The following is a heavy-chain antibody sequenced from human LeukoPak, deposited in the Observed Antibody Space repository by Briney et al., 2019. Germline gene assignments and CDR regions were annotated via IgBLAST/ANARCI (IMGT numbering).Heavy chain of an antibody. CDR3: ARGEGYSYGYPYNWFDP. D-gene: IGHD5-18*01. Sequence: GASVKVSCKASGYTFTSYDINWVRQATGQGLEWMGWMNPNSGNTGYAQKFQGRVTMTRNTSISTAYMELSSLRSEDTAVYYCARGEGYSYGYPYNWFDPWGQGTLVTVSS. CDR2: MNPNSGNT. CDR1: GYTFTSYD. J-gene: IGHJ5*02. V-gene: IGHV1-8*01.